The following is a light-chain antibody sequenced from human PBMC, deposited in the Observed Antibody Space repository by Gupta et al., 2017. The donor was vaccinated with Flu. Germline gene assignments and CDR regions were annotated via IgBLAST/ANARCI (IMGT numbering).Light chain of an antibody. V-gene: IGLV2-14*01. CDR2: EVM. Sequence: CTGIGPSNYVSWYQQLPGKAPQLILYEVMYRPSGISDRFSGSKYADRASLTISGPRTDDEGEYYCGSFQFTSGLLFGGGTTVTVL. J-gene: IGLJ2*01. CDR3: GSFQFTSGLL. CDR1: CTGIGPSNY.